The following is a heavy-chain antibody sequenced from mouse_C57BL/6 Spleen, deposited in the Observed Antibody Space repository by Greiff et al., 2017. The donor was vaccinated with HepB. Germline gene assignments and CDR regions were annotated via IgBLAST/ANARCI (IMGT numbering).Heavy chain of an antibody. CDR1: GYTFTEYT. Sequence: VKLQQSGAELVKPGASVKLSCKASGYTFTEYTIHWVKQRSGQGLEWIGWFYPGSGSIKYNEKFKDKATLTADKSSSTVYMELSRLTSEDSAVYFCARHEGDYYGSSYALFAYWGQGTLVTVSA. CDR3: ARHEGDYYGSSYALFAY. D-gene: IGHD1-1*01. CDR2: FYPGSGSI. V-gene: IGHV1-62-2*01. J-gene: IGHJ3*01.